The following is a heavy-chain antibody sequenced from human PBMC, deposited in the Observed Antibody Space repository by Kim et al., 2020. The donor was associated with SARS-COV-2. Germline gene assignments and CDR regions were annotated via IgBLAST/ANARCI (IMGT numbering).Heavy chain of an antibody. Sequence: SETLSLTCAVYGGSFSGYYWSWIRQPPGKGLEWIGEINHSGSTNYNPSLKSRVTISVDTSKNQFSLKLSSVTAADTAVYYCARGLHSYYYYYGMDVWGQGTTVTVSS. V-gene: IGHV4-34*01. D-gene: IGHD5-18*01. J-gene: IGHJ6*02. CDR3: ARGLHSYYYYYGMDV. CDR1: GGSFSGYY. CDR2: INHSGST.